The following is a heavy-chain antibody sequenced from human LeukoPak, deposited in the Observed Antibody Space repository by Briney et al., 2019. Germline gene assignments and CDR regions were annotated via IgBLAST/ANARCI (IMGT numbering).Heavy chain of an antibody. D-gene: IGHD4-17*01. V-gene: IGHV1-2*02. J-gene: IGHJ4*02. CDR2: INPNSGGT. CDR3: ARGAGYGDYAIDY. Sequence: ASVKVSCKASGYTFTGYYMHWVRQAPGQGLEWMGWINPNSGGTNYAQKFQGRVTMTRDTSISTAYMELSRLRSDDTAVYYCARGAGYGDYAIDYWGQGTLVTVSS. CDR1: GYTFTGYY.